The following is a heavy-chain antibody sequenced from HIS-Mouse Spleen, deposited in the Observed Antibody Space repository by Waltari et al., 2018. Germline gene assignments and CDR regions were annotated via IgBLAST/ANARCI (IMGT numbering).Heavy chain of an antibody. J-gene: IGHJ4*02. Sequence: QLQLQESGPGLVKPSETLSLTCTVSGGSISSSSYYWGWIRQPPGTGLEWIGSIHYSGSTYYNPSLKSRVTISVDTSKNQFSLKLSSVTAADTAVYYCARLSSSWYYFDYWGQGTLVTVSS. D-gene: IGHD6-13*01. CDR1: GGSISSSSYY. CDR3: ARLSSSWYYFDY. V-gene: IGHV4-39*01. CDR2: IHYSGST.